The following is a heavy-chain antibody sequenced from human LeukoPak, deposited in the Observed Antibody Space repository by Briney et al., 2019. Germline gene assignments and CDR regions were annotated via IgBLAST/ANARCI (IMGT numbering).Heavy chain of an antibody. V-gene: IGHV4-4*09. Sequence: KASETLSLTCTVSGDSISSYYWSWIRQPPGKGLEWIGYIYTSGGTNYIPSLKGRVIISIDTSRNQFSLKLSSVAAADSAVYYCARLTRLSTSPDRYYLDYWGQGTLVTVSS. CDR3: ARLTRLSTSPDRYYLDY. D-gene: IGHD6-6*01. CDR1: GDSISSYY. CDR2: IYTSGGT. J-gene: IGHJ4*02.